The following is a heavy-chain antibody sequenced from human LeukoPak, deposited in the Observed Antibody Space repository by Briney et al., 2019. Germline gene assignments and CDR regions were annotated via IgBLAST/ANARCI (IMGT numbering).Heavy chain of an antibody. CDR1: GGTFSSYA. Sequence: GASVKVSCKASGGTFSSYAISWVRQAPGQGLEWMGGIIPIFGTANYAQKFQGRVTITADKSASTAYMGLSSLRSEDTAVYYCARAWLRDCSGGSCYYFDYWGQGTLVTVPS. D-gene: IGHD2-15*01. V-gene: IGHV1-69*06. CDR3: ARAWLRDCSGGSCYYFDY. J-gene: IGHJ4*02. CDR2: IIPIFGTA.